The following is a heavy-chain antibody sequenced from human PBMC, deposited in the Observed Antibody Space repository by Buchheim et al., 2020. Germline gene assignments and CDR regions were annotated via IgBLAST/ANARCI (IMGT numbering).Heavy chain of an antibody. CDR1: GFSFSNYG. J-gene: IGHJ5*02. Sequence: QVQLVESGGGVVQPGGSLKLSCGASGFSFSNYGIHWVRQAPGKGLEWVAAISYDGSNKFYGDAVKSRFTISGDNSKNTLYLQMNSLKPEDTAVYYCAKENMAADGTSRGHLYNWFDPWGQGTL. V-gene: IGHV3-30*18. D-gene: IGHD6-13*01. CDR2: ISYDGSNK. CDR3: AKENMAADGTSRGHLYNWFDP.